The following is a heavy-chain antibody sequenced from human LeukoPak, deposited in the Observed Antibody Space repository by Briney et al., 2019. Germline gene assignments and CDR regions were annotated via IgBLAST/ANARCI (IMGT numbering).Heavy chain of an antibody. CDR3: ARALAVAGIDAFDI. V-gene: IGHV1-69*05. D-gene: IGHD6-19*01. CDR1: GGTFSSYA. Sequence: SVKVSCKASGGTFSSYAISWVRQAPGQGLEWMGGIIPIFGTANYAQKFQGRVTITTDESTSTAYMELSSLRSEDTAVYYRARALAVAGIDAFDIWGQGTMVTVSS. J-gene: IGHJ3*02. CDR2: IIPIFGTA.